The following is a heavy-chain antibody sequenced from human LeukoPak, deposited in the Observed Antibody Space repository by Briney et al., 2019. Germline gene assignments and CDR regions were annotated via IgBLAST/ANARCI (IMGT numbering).Heavy chain of an antibody. Sequence: GGSLRLSCAASGFTVSSNYMTWVRQAPGKGLEWVSLVYIGGNTYYADSVKGRFTIPRDNSKDTLYLQMNSLRAEDTAVYFCARAPAWGSGTDWGQGTPVTVSS. D-gene: IGHD3-16*01. CDR3: ARAPAWGSGTD. CDR2: VYIGGNT. J-gene: IGHJ4*02. CDR1: GFTVSSNY. V-gene: IGHV3-66*01.